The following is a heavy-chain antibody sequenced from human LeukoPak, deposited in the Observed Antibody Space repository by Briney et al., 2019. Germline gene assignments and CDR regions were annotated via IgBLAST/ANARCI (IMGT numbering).Heavy chain of an antibody. V-gene: IGHV3-33*01. J-gene: IGHJ4*02. D-gene: IGHD2-2*01. CDR3: ARDGGSWTSYAHFDY. CDR2: IWHDGSIK. Sequence: QPGRSLKLSCAASGFTFSSYGMHWVSQAPGKGLEWVAFIWHDGSIKYYADSVKGRFTISRDNSKNTLYLQLNSLRADDTAVYYCARDGGSWTSYAHFDYWGQGTLVTVSS. CDR1: GFTFSSYG.